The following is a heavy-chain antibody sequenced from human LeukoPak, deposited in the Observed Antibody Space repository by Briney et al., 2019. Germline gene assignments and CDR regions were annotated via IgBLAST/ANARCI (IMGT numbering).Heavy chain of an antibody. CDR1: GGSISSGSYY. V-gene: IGHV4-39*07. D-gene: IGHD3-10*01. CDR2: IYYSGST. J-gene: IGHJ4*02. CDR3: AREEPTVLLWFGEGL. Sequence: SETLSLTCTVSGGSISSGSYYWGWIRQPPGKGLEWIGSIYYSGSTYYNPSLKSRVTISVDTSKNQFSQKLRSVTAADTAVYYCAREEPTVLLWFGEGLGGQGTLVTVSS.